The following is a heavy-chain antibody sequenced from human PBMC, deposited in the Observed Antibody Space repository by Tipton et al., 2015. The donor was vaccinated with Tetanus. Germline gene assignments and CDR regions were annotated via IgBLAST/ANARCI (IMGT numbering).Heavy chain of an antibody. V-gene: IGHV1-18*01. CDR3: ARGGTMDY. CDR1: GYTFTKYG. Sequence: LVQSGPEVKVSCKASGYTFTKYGINWVRQAPGQGLEWMGWDSGYSGNTNYAQNLQGRVIMTTDTSTLTAYMELRSLRSDDTAVYYCARGGTMDYWGQGTLVTVSA. CDR2: DSGYSGNT. D-gene: IGHD1-1*01. J-gene: IGHJ4*02.